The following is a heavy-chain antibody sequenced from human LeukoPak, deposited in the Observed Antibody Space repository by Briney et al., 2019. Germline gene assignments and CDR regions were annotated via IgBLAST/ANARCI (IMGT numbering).Heavy chain of an antibody. CDR2: ISGSGGST. D-gene: IGHD1-26*01. J-gene: IGHJ4*02. V-gene: IGHV3-23*01. CDR3: AKLLGMYSGNSNFDY. Sequence: GGSLRLSCAASGFTFSSYAMSWVRQAPAKGLEWVSAISGSGGSTYYADSVKGRFTISRDNSKNTLYVQMNSLRAEDTAVYYCAKLLGMYSGNSNFDYWGQGTLVTVSS. CDR1: GFTFSSYA.